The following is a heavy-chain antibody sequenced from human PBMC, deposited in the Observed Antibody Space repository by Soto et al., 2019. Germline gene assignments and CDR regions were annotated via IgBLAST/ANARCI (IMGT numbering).Heavy chain of an antibody. CDR2: MYFGGSV. D-gene: IGHD3-22*01. V-gene: IGHV4-4*09. Sequence: QMQLQESGPGLVKPSETLSLTCTVSGASVSTGYWSWIRRPPGKGLEWIGFMYFGGSVNYNPSLTSRVTISVETSKNQFSMKLTSVTAADTAVYYCARSYYDRTGFAVDAWGQGTLVTVSS. J-gene: IGHJ5*02. CDR3: ARSYYDRTGFAVDA. CDR1: GASVSTGY.